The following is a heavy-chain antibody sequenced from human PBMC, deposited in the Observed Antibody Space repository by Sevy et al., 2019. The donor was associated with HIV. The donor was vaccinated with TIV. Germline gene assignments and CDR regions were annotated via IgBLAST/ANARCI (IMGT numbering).Heavy chain of an antibody. Sequence: GGSLRLSCAASGFTFSSYAMSWVRQAPGKGLEWVSAISGSGGSTYYADSVKGRFTISRDNSKNTLYMQMNSLTAEDTAVYYCAKVSGISSSWPGAFDIWGQGTMVTVSS. CDR1: GFTFSSYA. V-gene: IGHV3-23*01. CDR2: ISGSGGST. CDR3: AKVSGISSSWPGAFDI. D-gene: IGHD6-13*01. J-gene: IGHJ3*02.